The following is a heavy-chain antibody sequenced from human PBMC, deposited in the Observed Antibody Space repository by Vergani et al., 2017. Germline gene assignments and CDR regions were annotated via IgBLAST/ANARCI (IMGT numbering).Heavy chain of an antibody. J-gene: IGHJ5*02. CDR1: GASIRSSNYY. CDR3: ARHSTVEWLVKLGWIDP. Sequence: QLQLQESGPGLVKPSATLSLTCSVSGASIRSSNYYWGWIRQPPGKGLDWIASSYYSGGTYYNPSLKSRVTISVDTSKNQFSLKLSSVTAADTAVYFCARHSTVEWLVKLGWIDPWGQGILVTVSS. D-gene: IGHD6-19*01. V-gene: IGHV4-39*01. CDR2: SYYSGGT.